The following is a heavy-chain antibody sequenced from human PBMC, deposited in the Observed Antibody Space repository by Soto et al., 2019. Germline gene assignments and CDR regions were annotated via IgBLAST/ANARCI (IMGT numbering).Heavy chain of an antibody. CDR1: GFTFSNYG. J-gene: IGHJ6*02. D-gene: IGHD3-10*01. V-gene: IGHV3-30*18. Sequence: QVQLVESGGGVVQPGRSLRLSCAASGFTFSNYGVHWVRQAPGSGLEWVALISYDGNYQYYADAVKGRFTISRDNSKNTIYLEMISLRSEDTAVYYCAKDRRVRDGLDVWGQGTTVTVSS. CDR2: ISYDGNYQ. CDR3: AKDRRVRDGLDV.